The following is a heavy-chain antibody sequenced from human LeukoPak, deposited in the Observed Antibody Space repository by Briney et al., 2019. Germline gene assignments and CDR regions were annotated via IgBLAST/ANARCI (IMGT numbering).Heavy chain of an antibody. Sequence: GGSLRLSCAASGFTVSSYGMSWVRQAPGKGLEWVSAISGSGDSTYYADSVKGRFTISRDNSKNTLYLQMNSLRAEDTAVYYCARGGSYLSAFDIWGQGTMVTVSS. CDR1: GFTVSSYG. D-gene: IGHD1-26*01. V-gene: IGHV3-23*01. CDR3: ARGGSYLSAFDI. CDR2: ISGSGDST. J-gene: IGHJ3*02.